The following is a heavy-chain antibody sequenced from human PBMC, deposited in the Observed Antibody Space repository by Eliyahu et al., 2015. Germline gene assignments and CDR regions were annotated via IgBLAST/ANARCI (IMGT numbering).Heavy chain of an antibody. Sequence: QVQLQESGPGLVKPSETLSLTCXVSGGTISSRSXYWXWIRQPPGKGXEWIGTIYHSGSTYYNPSLKSRVTISVDTSKNQFSLKLSSVTAADTAVYYCARLVYDFWSGYYHYYYYMDVWGKGTTVTVS. V-gene: IGHV4-39*01. CDR1: GGTISSRSXY. J-gene: IGHJ6*03. CDR3: ARLVYDFWSGYYHYYYYMDV. D-gene: IGHD3-3*01. CDR2: IYHSGST.